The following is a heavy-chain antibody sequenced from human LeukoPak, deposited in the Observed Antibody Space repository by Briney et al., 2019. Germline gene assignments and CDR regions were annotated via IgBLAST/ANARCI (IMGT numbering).Heavy chain of an antibody. J-gene: IGHJ4*02. V-gene: IGHV3-33*06. Sequence: GGSLRLSCVASGFTFRNYGMHWIRQAPGKGLEWVSVIYYDGSKKYYADFVKGRFAISRDNSKNTLYLQMNSLRAEDTAAYYCAKDLYDSYGSRYDYWGQGTLVTVSS. CDR1: GFTFRNYG. D-gene: IGHD5-18*01. CDR2: IYYDGSKK. CDR3: AKDLYDSYGSRYDY.